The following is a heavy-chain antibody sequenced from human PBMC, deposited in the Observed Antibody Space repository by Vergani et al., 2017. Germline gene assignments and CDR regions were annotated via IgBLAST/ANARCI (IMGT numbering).Heavy chain of an antibody. CDR1: GFTFDTYT. Sequence: EVQLLESGGGLVQPGGSRRLSCAGAGFTFDTYTMAYVRQAPGKGLEWVATISSGGGDIFYADSVKGRFTISRDNSKNTPLLQMNSLKDEDTAVYYCTTAWGLYYLHGEYFQYWGRGTLVSVSS. CDR2: ISSGGGDI. D-gene: IGHD3-10*01. V-gene: IGHV3-23*01. CDR3: TTAWGLYYLHGEYFQY. J-gene: IGHJ1*01.